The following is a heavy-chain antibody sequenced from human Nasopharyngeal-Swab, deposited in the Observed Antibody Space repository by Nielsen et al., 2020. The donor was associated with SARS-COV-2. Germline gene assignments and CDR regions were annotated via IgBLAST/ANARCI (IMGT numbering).Heavy chain of an antibody. J-gene: IGHJ5*02. D-gene: IGHD3/OR15-3a*01. Sequence: GESLKISCVAPGFTFSSYGLHWVRQAPGKGLEWVAVISYDGSNKYYADSVKGRFTISRDNSKNTLYLQMNSLRAEDTAVYYCAKDLGRNWFDPWGQGTLVTVSS. CDR2: ISYDGSNK. CDR3: AKDLGRNWFDP. V-gene: IGHV3-30*18. CDR1: GFTFSSYG.